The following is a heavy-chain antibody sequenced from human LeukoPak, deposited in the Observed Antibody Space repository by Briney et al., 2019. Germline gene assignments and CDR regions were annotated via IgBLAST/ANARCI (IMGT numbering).Heavy chain of an antibody. CDR2: INHSGST. V-gene: IGHV4-34*01. Sequence: SETLSLTCAVYGGSFSGYYWSWIRQPPGKGLEWIGEINHSGSTNYNPSPKSRVTISVDKYKNQFSLTLSSVTAAEPAAYYCFGRAAAGSIDDYWGQGTLVTVSS. CDR1: GGSFSGYY. D-gene: IGHD6-13*01. J-gene: IGHJ4*01. CDR3: FGRAAAGSIDDY.